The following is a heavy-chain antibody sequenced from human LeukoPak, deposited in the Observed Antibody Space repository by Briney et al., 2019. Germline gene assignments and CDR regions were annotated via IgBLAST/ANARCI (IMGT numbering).Heavy chain of an antibody. Sequence: GGSLRLSCAASGFTFSNAWMSWVRQAPGKGLEWVGRIKSKTDGGTTDYAAPAKGRFTISRDDSKNTLYLQMNSLKTEDTAVYCCTTVGPCSGGSCYPLYYGMDVWGQGTTVTVSS. D-gene: IGHD2-15*01. CDR2: IKSKTDGGTT. CDR1: GFTFSNAW. J-gene: IGHJ6*02. CDR3: TTVGPCSGGSCYPLYYGMDV. V-gene: IGHV3-15*01.